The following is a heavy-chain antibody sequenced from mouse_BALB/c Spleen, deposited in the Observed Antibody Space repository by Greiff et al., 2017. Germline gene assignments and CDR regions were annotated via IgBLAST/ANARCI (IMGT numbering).Heavy chain of an antibody. CDR3: ARNSVPFDY. J-gene: IGHJ2*01. D-gene: IGHD6-1*01. Sequence: DVMLVESGGGLVQPGGSRKLSCAASGFTFSSFGMHWVRQAPEKGLEWAAYISSGSSTIYYADTVKGRFTISRDNPKNTLFLQMTSLRSEDTAMYYCARNSVPFDYWGQGTTLTVSS. V-gene: IGHV5-17*02. CDR2: ISSGSSTI. CDR1: GFTFSSFG.